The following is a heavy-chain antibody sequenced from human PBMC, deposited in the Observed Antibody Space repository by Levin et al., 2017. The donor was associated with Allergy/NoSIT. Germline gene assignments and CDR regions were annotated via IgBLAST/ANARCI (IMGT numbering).Heavy chain of an antibody. Sequence: SCNVSGTSVIANYWNWIRQPAGKGLEWIGRIYSNGETKYSSSLQSRFTMSIDTSRNQFYLSLTSLTAADSALYYCARRAGDFDSWGQGIVVTVSS. CDR3: ARRAGDFDS. V-gene: IGHV4-4*07. CDR1: GTSVIANY. D-gene: IGHD4-17*01. CDR2: IYSNGET. J-gene: IGHJ5*01.